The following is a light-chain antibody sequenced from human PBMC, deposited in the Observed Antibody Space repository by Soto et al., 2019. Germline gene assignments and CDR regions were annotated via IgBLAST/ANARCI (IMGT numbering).Light chain of an antibody. V-gene: IGLV1-40*01. CDR2: GNN. CDR3: QSYDSSLTNAV. Sequence: QSVLTQPPSLSGAPGQTITISCTGSSSNIGAGYDVHWYQQLPGRALKLLIYGNNNRPSGVPDRFSGSKSGTSVALAITGVRGEDEADYHCQSYDSSLTNAVVGGGTKDTVL. CDR1: SSNIGAGYD. J-gene: IGLJ2*01.